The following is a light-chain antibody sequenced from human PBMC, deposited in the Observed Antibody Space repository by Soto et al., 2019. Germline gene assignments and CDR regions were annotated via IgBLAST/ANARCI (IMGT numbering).Light chain of an antibody. J-gene: IGKJ2*01. CDR1: QSISSY. V-gene: IGKV1-39*01. CDR3: QQSYSTPPYT. CDR2: AAS. Sequence: DIQMTQSPSSLSASVGDRVTITCRASQSISSYLNWYQQKPGKAPKLLIYAASSLQSGVPSRFSGSRAGTDFTLTISSLQPEDFATYYFQQSYSTPPYTFGQGTKREIK.